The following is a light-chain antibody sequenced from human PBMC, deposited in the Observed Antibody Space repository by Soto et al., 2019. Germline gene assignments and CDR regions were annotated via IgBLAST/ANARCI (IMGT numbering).Light chain of an antibody. CDR1: SADIGAFNY. CDR3: SSYSTSSALV. Sequence: QSALTQPASVSGSPGQSITISCAGTSADIGAFNYVSWYQHHPGKAHKLLIYDVSDRPSGVSTRFSASKSANTASLTISGLQADDEADYYCSSYSTSSALVFGGGTKRTVL. V-gene: IGLV2-14*03. J-gene: IGLJ2*01. CDR2: DVS.